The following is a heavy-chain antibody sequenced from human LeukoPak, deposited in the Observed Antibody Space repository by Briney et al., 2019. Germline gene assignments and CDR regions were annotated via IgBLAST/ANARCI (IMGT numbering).Heavy chain of an antibody. Sequence: PSETLSLTCNVSGGSISSSSYYWGWIRQPPGKGLELIGNIYYSGTTYYNPSLKSRVTISVDTSKNQFSLKLSSVTAADTAVYYCARARYSSSWSLAGNYYYYMDVWGKGTTVTISS. CDR2: IYYSGTT. CDR3: ARARYSSSWSLAGNYYYYMDV. V-gene: IGHV4-39*07. D-gene: IGHD6-13*01. J-gene: IGHJ6*03. CDR1: GGSISSSSYY.